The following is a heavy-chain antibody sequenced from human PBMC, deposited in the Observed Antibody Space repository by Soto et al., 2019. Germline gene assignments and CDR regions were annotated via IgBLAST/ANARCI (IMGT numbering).Heavy chain of an antibody. D-gene: IGHD1-1*01. V-gene: IGHV3-53*01. J-gene: IGHJ3*01. CDR1: GFTISGKKY. Sequence: VQLVESGGGLIQPGESPRLSCGAFGFTISGKKYVAWVRQAPGKGLEWVSALYDIDGSFYADSVKGRFTTSSDSSKTTVYLQMNDLRPDDTAVYYCATCHEREHAHDVWGLGTTVTVSS. CDR2: LYDIDGS. CDR3: ATCHEREHAHDV.